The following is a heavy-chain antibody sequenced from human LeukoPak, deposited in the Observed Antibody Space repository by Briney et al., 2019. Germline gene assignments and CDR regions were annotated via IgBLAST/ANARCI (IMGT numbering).Heavy chain of an antibody. CDR2: INPNSGGT. J-gene: IGHJ3*02. CDR1: GSTFTWFL. CDR3: ARDAPVPDSSGWYYAFDI. Sequence: GASVKVSCKTYGSTFTWFLIHWVRQAPGQGLEWMGWINPNSGGTNYAQKFQGRVTMTRDTSISAAYMELCRLRSDDTAVYYCARDAPVPDSSGWYYAFDIWGQGTMVTVSS. D-gene: IGHD6-19*01. V-gene: IGHV1-2*02.